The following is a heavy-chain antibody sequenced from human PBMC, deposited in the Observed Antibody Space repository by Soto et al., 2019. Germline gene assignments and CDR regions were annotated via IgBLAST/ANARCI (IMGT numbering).Heavy chain of an antibody. CDR1: GGTFSSYT. D-gene: IGHD1-7*01. J-gene: IGHJ5*02. CDR3: AGDMDNWNFTNWFDP. Sequence: QVQLVQSGAEVKKPGSSVKVSCKASGGTFSSYTISWVRQAPGQGLEWMGRIIPILGIANYAQKFQGRVTITADKSTSTAYMELSSLRSEDTAVYYCAGDMDNWNFTNWFDPWGQGTLVTVSS. CDR2: IIPILGIA. V-gene: IGHV1-69*08.